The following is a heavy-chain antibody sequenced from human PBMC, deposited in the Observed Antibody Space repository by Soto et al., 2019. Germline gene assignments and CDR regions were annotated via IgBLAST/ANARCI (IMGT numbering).Heavy chain of an antibody. D-gene: IGHD3-10*01. CDR2: IYYSGST. J-gene: IGHJ4*02. CDR3: ATIKLGSNRLDY. Sequence: QVQLQESGPGLVKPSQTLSLTCTVSGGSISSGDYYWSWIRQPPGKGLEWIGYIYYSGSTYYNPSLTSRVTISVGTSKNHFSLKLSSVTAADTAVYYCATIKLGSNRLDYWGQGTLVTVSS. CDR1: GGSISSGDYY. V-gene: IGHV4-30-4*01.